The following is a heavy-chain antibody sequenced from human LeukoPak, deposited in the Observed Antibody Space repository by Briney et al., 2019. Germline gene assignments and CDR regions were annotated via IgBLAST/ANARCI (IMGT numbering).Heavy chain of an antibody. V-gene: IGHV4-59*01. D-gene: IGHD1-26*01. J-gene: IGHJ4*02. CDR2: ISSTAST. CDR1: GGSISPYS. CDR3: ARLPILGPSAY. Sequence: LETLSLTCTVSGGSISPYSWSWIRQPPGHGLEWIGCISSTASTNYNSSLRSRVTMSADISRNQFSLKLTSVTPADTAVYYWARLPILGPSAYWGQGALVTVSS.